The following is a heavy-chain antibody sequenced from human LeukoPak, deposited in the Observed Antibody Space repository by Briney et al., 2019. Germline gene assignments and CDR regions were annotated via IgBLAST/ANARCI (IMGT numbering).Heavy chain of an antibody. CDR1: GFTFSTYN. D-gene: IGHD4-17*01. Sequence: GGSLRLSCAASGFTFSTYNMNWVRQAPGKGLEWVSSITSSSSYIYYADSVKGRFTISRDNAKNSLYLQMNSLRAEDTAVYYCARDLGGPTVTTFFDYWGQGTLVTVSS. CDR2: ITSSSSYI. J-gene: IGHJ4*02. CDR3: ARDLGGPTVTTFFDY. V-gene: IGHV3-21*01.